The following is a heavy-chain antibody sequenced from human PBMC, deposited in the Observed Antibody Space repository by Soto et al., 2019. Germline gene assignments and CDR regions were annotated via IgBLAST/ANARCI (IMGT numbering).Heavy chain of an antibody. CDR1: GGSISSSSYY. CDR3: ARHLGYDFWSGYQGGWFDP. Sequence: ETLSLTCTVSGGSISSSSYYWGWIRQPPGKGLEWIGSIYYSGSTYYNPSLKSRVTISVDTSKNQFSLKLSSVTAADTAVYYCARHLGYDFWSGYQGGWFDPWGQGTLVTVSS. D-gene: IGHD3-3*01. V-gene: IGHV4-39*01. J-gene: IGHJ5*02. CDR2: IYYSGST.